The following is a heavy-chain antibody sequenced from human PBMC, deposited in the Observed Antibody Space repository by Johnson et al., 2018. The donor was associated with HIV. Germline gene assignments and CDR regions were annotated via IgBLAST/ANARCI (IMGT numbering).Heavy chain of an antibody. V-gene: IGHV3-66*01. Sequence: VQLVESGGGLVQPGGSLRLSCAASGFTVSSNYMSWVRQAPGKGLEWVSVIYSGGSTYYADSVKGRFPISRDNSKNTLYLQMNSLRAEDTAVYYCAREGAWEVRPGAFDSWGQGTMVTVSS. D-gene: IGHD1-26*01. CDR1: GFTVSSNY. J-gene: IGHJ3*02. CDR2: IYSGGST. CDR3: AREGAWEVRPGAFDS.